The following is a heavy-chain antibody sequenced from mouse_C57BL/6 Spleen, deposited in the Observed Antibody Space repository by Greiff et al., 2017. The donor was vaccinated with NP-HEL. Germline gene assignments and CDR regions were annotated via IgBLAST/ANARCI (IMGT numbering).Heavy chain of an antibody. CDR2: IYPGDGDT. V-gene: IGHV1-80*01. CDR3: ARSVYWYFDV. Sequence: VQLQESGAELVKPGASVKISCKASGYAFSSYWMNWVKQRPGKGLEWIGQIYPGDGDTNYNGKFKGKATLTADKSSSTAYMQLSSLTSVDSAVYFCARSVYWYFDVWGTGTTVTVSS. J-gene: IGHJ1*03. CDR1: GYAFSSYW.